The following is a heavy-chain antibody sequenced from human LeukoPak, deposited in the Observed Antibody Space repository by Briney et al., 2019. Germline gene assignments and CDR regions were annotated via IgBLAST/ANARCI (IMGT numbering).Heavy chain of an antibody. CDR1: GYTFTSYG. Sequence: ASVKVSCKASGYTFTSYGISWVRQAPGQGLEWMGWISGYNGNTKYAQKLQGRVTMTTDTSTSTTYLELRSLRFDDTAVYYCARDQWELRVFDYWGQGTLVTVSS. V-gene: IGHV1-18*01. CDR3: ARDQWELRVFDY. CDR2: ISGYNGNT. J-gene: IGHJ4*02. D-gene: IGHD1-26*01.